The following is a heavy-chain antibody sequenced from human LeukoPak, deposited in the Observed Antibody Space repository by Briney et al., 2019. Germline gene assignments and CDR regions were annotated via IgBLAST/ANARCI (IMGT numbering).Heavy chain of an antibody. J-gene: IGHJ4*02. CDR2: INPNSGDT. CDR1: GYTFTDYY. V-gene: IGHV1-2*02. CDR3: ATYSSNWYRFDY. Sequence: EASVKVSCKASGYTFTDYYMLWVRQAPGQGLEWMGWINPNSGDTNYAQQFQARVTLTRDTSISTAYMELSRLRSDDTALYYCATYSSNWYRFDYWGQGTLVTVSS. D-gene: IGHD6-13*01.